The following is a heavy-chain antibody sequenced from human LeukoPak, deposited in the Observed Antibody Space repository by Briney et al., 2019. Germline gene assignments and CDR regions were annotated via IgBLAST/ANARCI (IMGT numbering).Heavy chain of an antibody. CDR1: GYTFTSYG. Sequence: ASVKVSCKASGYTFTSYGISWVRQAPGQGLEWMGWISAYNGNTNYAQKLQGRVTMTTDTSTSTAYMELRSLRSDDTAVYYCAAEVGKYYGSGSYYDYYYYGMDVWGQGTTVTVSS. J-gene: IGHJ6*02. CDR3: AAEVGKYYGSGSYYDYYYYGMDV. CDR2: ISAYNGNT. V-gene: IGHV1-18*01. D-gene: IGHD3-10*01.